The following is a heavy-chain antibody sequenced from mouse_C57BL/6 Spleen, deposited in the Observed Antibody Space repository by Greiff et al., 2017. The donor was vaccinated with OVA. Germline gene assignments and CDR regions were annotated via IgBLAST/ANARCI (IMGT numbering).Heavy chain of an antibody. CDR1: GYSFTDYN. D-gene: IGHD1-1*01. Sequence: EVQLQQSGPELVKPGASVKISCKASGYSFTDYNMNWVKQSNGKSLEWIGVINPNYGTTSYNQKFKGKATLTVDQSSSTAYMQLNSLTSEDSAVYYGARPPLITTVGGGGYFDVWGTGTTVTVSS. CDR2: INPNYGTT. J-gene: IGHJ1*03. CDR3: ARPPLITTVGGGGYFDV. V-gene: IGHV1-39*01.